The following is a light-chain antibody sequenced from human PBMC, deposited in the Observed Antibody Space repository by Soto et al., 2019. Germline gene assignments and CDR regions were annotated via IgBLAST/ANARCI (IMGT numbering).Light chain of an antibody. Sequence: ENVLTQSPGSLSLSPGEKATLSCTASQNVSSSYLAWYQQKPGQAPRLLIYGASSRAIGIPDRFSGSGSGTYFTLPISKLAPGYLAVYYCPRYGNTLTFGVETKVDIK. J-gene: IGKJ4*02. CDR1: QNVSSSY. CDR3: PRYGNTLT. V-gene: IGKV3-20*01. CDR2: GAS.